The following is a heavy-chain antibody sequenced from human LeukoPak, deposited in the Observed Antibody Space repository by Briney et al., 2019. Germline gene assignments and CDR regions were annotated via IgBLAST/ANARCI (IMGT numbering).Heavy chain of an antibody. Sequence: PGRSLRLSCAASGFTFSGYSLNWVRQAPRKGLEWVSYISSSSNTIYYADSVKGRFTISRDNAKNSLYLQMNSLRAEDTAVYYCARETGAFDYWGQGTLVTVSP. V-gene: IGHV3-48*01. CDR3: ARETGAFDY. CDR2: ISSSSNTI. D-gene: IGHD7-27*01. J-gene: IGHJ4*02. CDR1: GFTFSGYS.